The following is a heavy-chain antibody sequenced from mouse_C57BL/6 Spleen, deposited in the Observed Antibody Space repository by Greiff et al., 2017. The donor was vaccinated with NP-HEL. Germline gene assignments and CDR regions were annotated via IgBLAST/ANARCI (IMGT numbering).Heavy chain of an antibody. Sequence: EVKLMESGGDLVKPGGSLKLSCAASGFTFSSYGMSWVRQTPDKRLEWVATISSGGSYTYYPDSVKGRFTISRDNAKNTLYLKMSSLKSEDTAMYYCAAYYDYFAYWGQGTLVTVSA. V-gene: IGHV5-6*01. CDR2: ISSGGSYT. CDR1: GFTFSSYG. CDR3: AAYYDYFAY. D-gene: IGHD2-4*01. J-gene: IGHJ3*01.